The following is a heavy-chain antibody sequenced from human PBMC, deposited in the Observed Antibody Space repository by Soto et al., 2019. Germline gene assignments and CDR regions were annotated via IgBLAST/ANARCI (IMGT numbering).Heavy chain of an antibody. D-gene: IGHD6-6*01. CDR1: GYTFTSYY. J-gene: IGHJ3*02. CDR2: INPSGGST. V-gene: IGHV1-46*03. CDR3: ARGRAARRRWTAFDI. Sequence: ASVKVSCKASGYTFTSYYMHWVRQAPGQGLEWMGIINPSGGSTSYAQKFQGRVTMTRDTSTSTVYMELSSLRSEDTAVYYCARGRAARRRWTAFDIWGQGTMVTVSS.